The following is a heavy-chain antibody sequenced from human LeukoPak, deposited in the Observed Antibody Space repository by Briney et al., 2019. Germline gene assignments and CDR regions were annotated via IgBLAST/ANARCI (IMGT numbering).Heavy chain of an antibody. CDR1: GFTFSSYS. V-gene: IGHV3-21*01. CDR3: ARDLNWCFDY. J-gene: IGHJ4*02. Sequence: GGSVRLSRAASGFTFSSYSMNWLRQAQGKGLEWVSYITTGNNYIYYATSVKGRFTIARDNAKNSLYLQMNSLRAEDTAVYYCARDLNWCFDYWGQGTLVTVSS. CDR2: ITTGNNYI. D-gene: IGHD2-8*02.